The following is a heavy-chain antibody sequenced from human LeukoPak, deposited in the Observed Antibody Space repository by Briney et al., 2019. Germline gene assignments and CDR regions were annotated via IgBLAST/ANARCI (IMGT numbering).Heavy chain of an antibody. D-gene: IGHD6-19*01. CDR2: IYYSGST. V-gene: IGHV4-39*01. CDR3: ARHNRGAVAGTTVGYAFDI. CDR1: GGSISSSSYY. J-gene: IGHJ3*02. Sequence: PSETLSLTCTVSGGSISSSSYYWGWIRQPPGKGLEWIGSIYYSGSTYYNPSLKSRVTISVDTSKNQFSLKLSSVTAADTAVYYCARHNRGAVAGTTVGYAFDIWGQGTMVTVSS.